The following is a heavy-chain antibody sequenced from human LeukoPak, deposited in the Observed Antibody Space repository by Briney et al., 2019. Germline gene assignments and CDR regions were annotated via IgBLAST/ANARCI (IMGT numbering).Heavy chain of an antibody. CDR1: GGSISSYY. CDR2: IYYSGST. CDR3: ARGTDAFSYDYVWGMYYFDY. D-gene: IGHD3-16*01. J-gene: IGHJ4*02. Sequence: SETLSLTCTVSGGSISSYYWSWIRQPPGKGLEWIGYIYYSGSTNYNPSLKSRVTISVDTSKNQFSLKLSSVTAADTAVYYCARGTDAFSYDYVWGMYYFDYWGQGTLVTVSS. V-gene: IGHV4-59*01.